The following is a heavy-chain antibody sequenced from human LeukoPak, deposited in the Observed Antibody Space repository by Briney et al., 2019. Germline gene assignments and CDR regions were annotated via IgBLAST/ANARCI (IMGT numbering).Heavy chain of an antibody. CDR1: GGSISSGGYY. Sequence: PSETLSLTCTVSGGSISSGGYYWSWIRQHPGKGLEWIGYIYYSGSTYYNPSLKSRVTISVDTSKNQFSLKLTSVTAADTAVYYCARESQEGFDSSSWYLFRFKRNWFDPWGQGTLVTVSS. D-gene: IGHD6-13*01. J-gene: IGHJ5*02. CDR3: ARESQEGFDSSSWYLFRFKRNWFDP. V-gene: IGHV4-31*03. CDR2: IYYSGST.